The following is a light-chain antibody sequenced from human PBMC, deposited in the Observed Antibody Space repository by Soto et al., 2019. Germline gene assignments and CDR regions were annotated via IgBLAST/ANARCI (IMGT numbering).Light chain of an antibody. V-gene: IGLV2-14*01. CDR1: SSDVGGYNY. Sequence: QSVLTQPASVSGSPGQSITISCTGTSSDVGGYNYVSWYQQHPVKAPKLMIYDVTNRPSGVSDRFSGSKSGNTAPLTISGLQAEDEADYYCSSYTSSSTPYVFGTGTKLTVL. J-gene: IGLJ1*01. CDR3: SSYTSSSTPYV. CDR2: DVT.